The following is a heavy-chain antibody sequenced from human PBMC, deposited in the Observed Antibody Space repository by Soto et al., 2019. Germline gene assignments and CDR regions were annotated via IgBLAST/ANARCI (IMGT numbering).Heavy chain of an antibody. Sequence: EVQLLESGGGLVQPGGSLRLSCAASGFTCSNYVMLWVRQAPGQGLEWVSHISDRGTSTYSAGSEKGRLTISRANPKNTLYLQMNSLRADDTAVYYCAKGGRGMEWFSAGMDVWGQGTTVTVSS. CDR3: AKGGRGMEWFSAGMDV. J-gene: IGHJ6*02. V-gene: IGHV3-23*01. CDR1: GFTCSNYV. CDR2: ISDRGTST. D-gene: IGHD3-3*01.